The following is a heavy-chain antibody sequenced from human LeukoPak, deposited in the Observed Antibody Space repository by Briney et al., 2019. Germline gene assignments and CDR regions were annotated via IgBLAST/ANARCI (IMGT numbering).Heavy chain of an antibody. V-gene: IGHV1-69*04. CDR1: GGTFSSYA. Sequence: SVNVSCKASGGTFSSYAISWVRQAPGQGLEWMGRIIPILGIANYAQKFQGRVTITADKSTSTAYMELSSLRSEDTAVYYCARDMSSGWFDPWGQGTLVTVSS. CDR2: IIPILGIA. CDR3: ARDMSSGWFDP. D-gene: IGHD3-10*01. J-gene: IGHJ5*02.